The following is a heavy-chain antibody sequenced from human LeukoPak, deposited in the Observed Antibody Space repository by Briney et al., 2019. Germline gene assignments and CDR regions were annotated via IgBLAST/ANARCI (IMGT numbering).Heavy chain of an antibody. Sequence: PGRCLRLSCAASGFTFSGYGMHWVRQAPDMAPEWVAIIWNDGSTKHADSVKGRFTISRDNSKNMLYLEMHSLRAEDTAVYYCARDRGECSSGTCHSDYLDYWGHGTLVTVSS. V-gene: IGHV3-33*01. CDR2: IWNDGSTK. CDR1: GFTFSGYG. D-gene: IGHD2-15*01. CDR3: ARDRGECSSGTCHSDYLDY. J-gene: IGHJ4*01.